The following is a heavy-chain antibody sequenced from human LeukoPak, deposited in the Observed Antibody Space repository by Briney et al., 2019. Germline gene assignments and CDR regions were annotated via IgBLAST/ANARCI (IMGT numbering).Heavy chain of an antibody. Sequence: GGSLRLSCAASGFTLSSYAMHWVRQAPGKGLEWVAVISYDGSNKYYADSVKGRFTISRDSSKNTLYLQMNSLRAEDTAVYYCARDQYSGYDLYYFDYWGQGTLVTVSS. D-gene: IGHD5-12*01. V-gene: IGHV3-30-3*01. CDR1: GFTLSSYA. CDR3: ARDQYSGYDLYYFDY. J-gene: IGHJ4*02. CDR2: ISYDGSNK.